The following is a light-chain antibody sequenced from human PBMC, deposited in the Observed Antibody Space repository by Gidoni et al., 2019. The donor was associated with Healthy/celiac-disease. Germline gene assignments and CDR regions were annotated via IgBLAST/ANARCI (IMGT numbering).Light chain of an antibody. V-gene: IGKV1-9*01. Sequence: DIQLTQSPSFLSASVGDRVTITCRASQGISSYLDWYQQKPGKAPKLLIYAASTLQSGVPSRFSGSGSGTEFTLTISSLQPEDFATYYCQQLNRYPITFGQGTRLEIK. CDR2: AAS. CDR1: QGISSY. J-gene: IGKJ5*01. CDR3: QQLNRYPIT.